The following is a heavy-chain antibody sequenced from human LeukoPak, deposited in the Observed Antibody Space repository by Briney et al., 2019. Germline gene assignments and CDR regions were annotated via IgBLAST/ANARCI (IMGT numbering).Heavy chain of an antibody. J-gene: IGHJ6*03. D-gene: IGHD3-10*01. CDR1: GFTFSSYA. V-gene: IGHV3-21*01. CDR3: ARGEIWFGELSDYYYYYYMDV. CDR2: ISSSSSYI. Sequence: GGSLRLSCAASGFTFSSYAMSWVRQAPGKGLEWVSSISSSSSYIYYADSVKGRFTISRDNAKNSLYLQMNSLRAEDTAVYYCARGEIWFGELSDYYYYYYMDVWGKGTTVTVSS.